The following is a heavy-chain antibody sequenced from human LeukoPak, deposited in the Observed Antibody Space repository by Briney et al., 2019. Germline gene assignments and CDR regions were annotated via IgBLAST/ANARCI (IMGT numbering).Heavy chain of an antibody. V-gene: IGHV4-39*01. CDR1: GGSISSSSYY. CDR3: ASTYYYDSSGYEGAFDI. Sequence: SETLSLTCTVSGGSISSSSYYWGWIRQPPGKGLEWIGSIYYSGSTYYNPSLKSRVTISVDTSKNQFSLKLSSVTAADTAVYYCASTYYYDSSGYEGAFDIWGQGTMVTVSS. J-gene: IGHJ3*02. CDR2: IYYSGST. D-gene: IGHD3-22*01.